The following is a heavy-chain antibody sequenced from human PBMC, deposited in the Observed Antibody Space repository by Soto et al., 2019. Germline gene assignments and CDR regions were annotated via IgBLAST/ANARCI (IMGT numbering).Heavy chain of an antibody. J-gene: IGHJ6*02. CDR1: GFTFSSYW. D-gene: IGHD6-13*01. CDR2: IKSDGSST. CDR3: AREGKTFDGMDV. Sequence: EVQLVESGGGLVQPGGSLRLSCAASGFTFSSYWMHWVRQVPGKGLVWVSRIKSDGSSTNYADSVKGRFTISRDNAKNTLYLQMNSLRAEDTAVYYCAREGKTFDGMDVWGQGTTVTVSS. V-gene: IGHV3-74*01.